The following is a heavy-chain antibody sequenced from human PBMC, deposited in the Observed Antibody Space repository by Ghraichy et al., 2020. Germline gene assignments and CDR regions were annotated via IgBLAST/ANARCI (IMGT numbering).Heavy chain of an antibody. J-gene: IGHJ6*02. D-gene: IGHD3-10*01. V-gene: IGHV3-30*02. CDR3: AKLYYGSGSYYLPSAGMDV. CDR2: IRYDGSNK. Sequence: GGSLRLSCAASGFTFSSYGMHWVRQAPGKGLEWVAFIRYDGSNKYYADSVKGRFTISRDNSKNTLYLQMNSLRAEDTAVYYCAKLYYGSGSYYLPSAGMDVWGQGTTVTVSS. CDR1: GFTFSSYG.